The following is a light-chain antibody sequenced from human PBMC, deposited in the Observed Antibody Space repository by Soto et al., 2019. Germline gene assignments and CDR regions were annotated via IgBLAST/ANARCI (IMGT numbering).Light chain of an antibody. CDR3: QQYNNWPPT. CDR2: GAS. V-gene: IGKV3-15*01. J-gene: IGKJ4*01. Sequence: IVMTQSPSTLSSSPGERATLSCRASQSVSSNLAWYQQKPGQAPRLLIYGASTRATGIPARFSGSGSGTEFTLTISSLQSEDFAVYYCQQYNNWPPTFGGGTKVDI. CDR1: QSVSSN.